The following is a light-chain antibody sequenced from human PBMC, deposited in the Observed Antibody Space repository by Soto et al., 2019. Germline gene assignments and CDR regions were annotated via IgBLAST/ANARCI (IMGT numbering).Light chain of an antibody. V-gene: IGKV3-11*01. CDR3: QQRSNWPSYT. J-gene: IGKJ2*01. CDR1: QSVSSY. CDR2: DAS. Sequence: EIVLTQSPATLSLSPGARATLSCRASQSVSSYLAWYQQKPGQAPRLLIYDASNRATGIPARFSGSGSGTDFTLTISCLEPEDFAVYYCQQRSNWPSYTFGQGTKLEIK.